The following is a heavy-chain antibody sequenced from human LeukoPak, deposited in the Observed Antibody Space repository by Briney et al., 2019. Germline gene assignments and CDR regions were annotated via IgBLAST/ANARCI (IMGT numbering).Heavy chain of an antibody. D-gene: IGHD4-23*01. Sequence: SETLSLTCTVSGYSISSGYFWGWIRQPPGQGLEWIGSIYHSGSTYYNLSLKSRVTISVDTSKNQFSLKLSSVTAADTAVYYCARYLDYGGNSRVFQHWGQGTLVTVSS. CDR3: ARYLDYGGNSRVFQH. CDR2: IYHSGST. V-gene: IGHV4-38-2*02. J-gene: IGHJ1*01. CDR1: GYSISSGYF.